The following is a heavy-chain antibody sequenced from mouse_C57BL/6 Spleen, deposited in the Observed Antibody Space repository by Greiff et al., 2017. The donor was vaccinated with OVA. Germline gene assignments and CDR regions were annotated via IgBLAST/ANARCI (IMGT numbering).Heavy chain of an antibody. D-gene: IGHD2-4*01. CDR1: GYTFTDYY. Sequence: EVQLQQSGPELVKPGASVKISCKASGYTFTDYYMNWVKQSHGKSLEWIGDINPNNGGTSYNQKFKGKATLTVDKSSSTAYMELRSLTSEDSAVYYCAIYDYDGTEYFDYWGQGTTLTVSS. V-gene: IGHV1-26*01. J-gene: IGHJ2*01. CDR3: AIYDYDGTEYFDY. CDR2: INPNNGGT.